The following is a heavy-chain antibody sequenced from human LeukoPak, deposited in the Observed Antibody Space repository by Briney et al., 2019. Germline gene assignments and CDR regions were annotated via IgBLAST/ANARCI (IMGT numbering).Heavy chain of an antibody. CDR2: IKQDGSEE. CDR3: ARGLSGTPYFYYYYYMDV. J-gene: IGHJ6*03. V-gene: IGHV3-7*04. Sequence: GGSLRLSCAASEFIFKTYWMSWVRQAPGKGLEWVANIKQDGSEEYYVDSVKGRFTISRENAKNSLYLQMNSLRAEDTAVYYCARGLSGTPYFYYYYYMDVWGKGTTVTVSS. D-gene: IGHD1-20*01. CDR1: EFIFKTYW.